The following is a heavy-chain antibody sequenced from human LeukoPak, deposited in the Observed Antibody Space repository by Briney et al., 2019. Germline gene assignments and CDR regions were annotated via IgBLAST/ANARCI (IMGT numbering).Heavy chain of an antibody. CDR2: IYNDGGT. CDR3: ATIVPDVVASLTFDY. D-gene: IGHD3-9*01. CDR1: GFTVSSNY. Sequence: PGGSLRLSCAASGFTVSSNYMSWVRQAPGKGLEWVSVIYNDGGTFYAGSVKGRFTISRDNSKNTLYLQMNSLRGEDTAVYYCATIVPDVVASLTFDYWGQGTLVTVSS. V-gene: IGHV3-66*01. J-gene: IGHJ4*02.